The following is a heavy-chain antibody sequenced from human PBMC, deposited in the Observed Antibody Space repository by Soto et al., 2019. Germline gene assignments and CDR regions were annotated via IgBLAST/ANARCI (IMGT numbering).Heavy chain of an antibody. CDR3: ARVWTTVTNWFDP. D-gene: IGHD4-17*01. CDR1: GGSISRSNW. V-gene: IGHV4-4*02. Sequence: SETLSLTCAVSGGSISRSNWXRWDRQPPGKGLEWIGEIYHSGSTNYNPSLKSRVTISVDKSKNQFSLKLSSVTAADTAVYYCARVWTTVTNWFDPWGQGTLVTVSS. CDR2: IYHSGST. J-gene: IGHJ5*02.